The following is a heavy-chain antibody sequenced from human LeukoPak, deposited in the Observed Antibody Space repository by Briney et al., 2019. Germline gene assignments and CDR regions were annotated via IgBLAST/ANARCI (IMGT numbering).Heavy chain of an antibody. V-gene: IGHV1-2*02. CDR1: GYTFTGYY. J-gene: IGHJ6*03. CDR3: AREDRQGWELPDYYYYYMDV. Sequence: ASVKVSCKASGYTFTGYYMHWVRQAPGQGLEWMGWINPYSGGTNYAQKLQGRVTMTRDTSISTAYMELSRLRSDDTAAYYCAREDRQGWELPDYYYYYMDVWGKGTTVTVSS. CDR2: INPYSGGT. D-gene: IGHD1-26*01.